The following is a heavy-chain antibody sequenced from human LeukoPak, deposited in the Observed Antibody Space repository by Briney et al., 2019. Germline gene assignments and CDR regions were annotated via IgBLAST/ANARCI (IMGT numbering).Heavy chain of an antibody. D-gene: IGHD4-17*01. CDR1: GGTFSSYA. J-gene: IGHJ6*02. CDR2: INPILGIA. CDR3: ARDVRDYGYYYGMDV. V-gene: IGHV1-69*04. Sequence: GSSVKVSCKASGGTFSSYAISWVRQAPGQGLEWMGRINPILGIANYAQKFQGRVTITADKSTSTAYMELSSLRSEDTAVYYCARDVRDYGYYYGMDVWGQGTTVTVSS.